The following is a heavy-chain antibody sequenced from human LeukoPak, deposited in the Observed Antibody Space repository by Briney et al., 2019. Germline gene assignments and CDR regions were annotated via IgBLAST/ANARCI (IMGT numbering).Heavy chain of an antibody. J-gene: IGHJ4*02. V-gene: IGHV4-38-2*02. CDR2: IYHSGST. CDR3: ARYPNNYDSMAD. CDR1: GYSISSGYY. D-gene: IGHD3-22*01. Sequence: SETLSLTCTVSGYSISSGYYWGWIRQPPGKGLEWIGSIYHSGSTYYNPSLKSRVTISVDTSKNQFSLKLSSVTAADTAVYYCARYPNNYDSMADWGQGTLVTVSS.